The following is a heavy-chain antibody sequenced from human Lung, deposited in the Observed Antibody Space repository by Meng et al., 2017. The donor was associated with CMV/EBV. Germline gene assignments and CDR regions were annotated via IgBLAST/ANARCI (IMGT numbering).Heavy chain of an antibody. D-gene: IGHD2-15*01. V-gene: IGHV4-34*01. J-gene: IGHJ6*02. CDR2: ISHSGST. CDR3: ARGMGSPPRSKLLGSRRTRDFYYGWDV. Sequence: SETLSLXXAVYGGSFSGFYWSWISQPPGKGLEWIGAISHSGSTNYKPSLKSRVTISVDTSKNQFSLKLNSLTAADTAVYYCARGMGSPPRSKLLGSRRTRDFYYGWDVWGQGAXVTVSS. CDR1: GGSFSGFY.